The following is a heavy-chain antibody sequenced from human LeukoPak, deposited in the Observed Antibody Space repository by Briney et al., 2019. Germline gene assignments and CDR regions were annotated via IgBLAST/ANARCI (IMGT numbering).Heavy chain of an antibody. V-gene: IGHV1-69*04. J-gene: IGHJ3*02. CDR1: GGTFSSYA. CDR3: ARPRERGVDAFDI. D-gene: IGHD1-1*01. Sequence: SVKVSCKASGGTFSSYAISWVRQAPRQGLEWMGRIIPILGIANYAQKFQGRVTITADKSTSTAYMELSSLRSEDTAVYYCARPRERGVDAFDIWGQGTMVTVSS. CDR2: IIPILGIA.